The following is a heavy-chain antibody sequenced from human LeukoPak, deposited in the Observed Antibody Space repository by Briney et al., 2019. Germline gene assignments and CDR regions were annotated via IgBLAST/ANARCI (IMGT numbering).Heavy chain of an antibody. D-gene: IGHD5-18*01. V-gene: IGHV3-43*01. Sequence: GGSLRLSCAASGFTFDDYTMHWVRQAPGKGLEWVSLISWDGGSTYYADSVKGRFTISRDNSKNSLYLQMNSLRTEDTALYYCAKVDTAMVTRGYYFDYWGQGTLVTVSS. CDR1: GFTFDDYT. J-gene: IGHJ4*02. CDR3: AKVDTAMVTRGYYFDY. CDR2: ISWDGGST.